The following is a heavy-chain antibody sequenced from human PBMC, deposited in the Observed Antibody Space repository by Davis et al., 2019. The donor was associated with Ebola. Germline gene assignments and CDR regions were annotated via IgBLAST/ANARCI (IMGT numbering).Heavy chain of an antibody. CDR3: AKGGSVVPAALFPFPLYYYGMDV. CDR2: ISGSGGST. V-gene: IGHV3-23*01. D-gene: IGHD2-2*01. CDR1: GFTFSSYA. Sequence: GGSLRLSCAASGFTFSSYAMSWVRQAPGKGLEWVSAISGSGGSTYYADSVKGRFTISRDNSKNTLYLQMNSLRAEDTAVYYCAKGGSVVPAALFPFPLYYYGMDVWGQGTTVTVSS. J-gene: IGHJ6*02.